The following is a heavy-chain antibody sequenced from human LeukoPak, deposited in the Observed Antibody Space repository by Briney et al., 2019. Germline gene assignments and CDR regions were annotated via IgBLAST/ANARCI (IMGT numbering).Heavy chain of an antibody. CDR3: ARNYYGSRSSDAFDV. CDR1: GYTFTNYG. V-gene: IGHV1-18*01. Sequence: ASVKVSCKAPGYTFTNYGITWMRQTPGQGLEWMGWISASNGNTNYAQRFQGRITMTTDTSTSTVYMELRSLTSDDTAEYYCARNYYGSRSSDAFDVRGQGASVVVSS. J-gene: IGHJ3*01. D-gene: IGHD3-10*01. CDR2: ISASNGNT.